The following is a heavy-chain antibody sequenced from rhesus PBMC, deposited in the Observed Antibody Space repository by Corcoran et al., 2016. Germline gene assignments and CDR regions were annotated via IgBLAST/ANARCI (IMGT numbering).Heavy chain of an antibody. CDR1: GGSISSSY. J-gene: IGHJ4*01. CDR2: IYGSGSST. Sequence: QLQLQESGPGLVKPSETLSVTCAVSGGSISSSYWSWIRQAPGKWLEWIGYIYGSGSSTNYHPSLKSRGNLSVDTSQNQLSLKLSSVTTADTAVYYCASDRFYGSSYVAYFDYWGQGVLVTVSS. CDR3: ASDRFYGSSYVAYFDY. V-gene: IGHV4-169*02. D-gene: IGHD4-29*01.